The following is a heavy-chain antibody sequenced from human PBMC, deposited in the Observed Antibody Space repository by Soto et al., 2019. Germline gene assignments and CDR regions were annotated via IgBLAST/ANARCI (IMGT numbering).Heavy chain of an antibody. V-gene: IGHV1-69*01. D-gene: IGHD1-26*01. J-gene: IGHJ6*02. CDR2: IIPIFGTA. CDR1: GGTFSSYA. Sequence: QVQLVQSGAEVKKPGSSVKVSCKASGGTFSSYAISWVRQAPGQGLEWMGGIIPIFGTANYAQKFQGRVTITADESESPAYMELSRLRSEDTAVYYCASPIVGANRGGYHYYGMDVWGQGPKVTVSS. CDR3: ASPIVGANRGGYHYYGMDV.